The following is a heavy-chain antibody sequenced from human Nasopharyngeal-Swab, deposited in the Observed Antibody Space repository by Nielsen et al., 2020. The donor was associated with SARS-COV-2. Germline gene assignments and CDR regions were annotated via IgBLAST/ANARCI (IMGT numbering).Heavy chain of an antibody. D-gene: IGHD3-22*01. CDR3: ARGGSGYYPYYYYGMDV. Sequence: SETLSLTCAVYGGSFSGYYWSWIRQSPGKGLEWIGEINHSGSTNYNPSLKSRVTISVDTSKNQFSLKLSSVTAADTAVYYCARGGSGYYPYYYYGMDVWGQGTTVTVSS. CDR1: GGSFSGYY. CDR2: INHSGST. V-gene: IGHV4-34*01. J-gene: IGHJ6*02.